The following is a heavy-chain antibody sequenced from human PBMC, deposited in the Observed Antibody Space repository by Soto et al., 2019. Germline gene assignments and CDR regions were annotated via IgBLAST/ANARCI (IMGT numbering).Heavy chain of an antibody. Sequence: SETLSLTCTVSGGSIISGDYYWSWIRQPPGKGLEWIGYIYYSGDTSYNPSLKSRVTISIDTSKDQFYLKLSSVTAAETAFYYCVREGVLLFGGNSDYYSTMDVWGQGTTVTVSS. CDR3: VREGVLLFGGNSDYYSTMDV. V-gene: IGHV4-30-4*08. D-gene: IGHD2-21*02. CDR1: GGSIISGDYY. CDR2: IYYSGDT. J-gene: IGHJ6*02.